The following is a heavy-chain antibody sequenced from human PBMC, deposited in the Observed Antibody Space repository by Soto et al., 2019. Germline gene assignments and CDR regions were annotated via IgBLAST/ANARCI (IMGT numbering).Heavy chain of an antibody. Sequence: ASVKVSCKASGGTFSSYAISWVRQAPGQGLEWMGGIIPIFGTANYAQKFQGRVMITADKSTSTAYMELSSLRSEDTAVYYCARDVRPFYDILTGPLLDYWGQGTLVTVSS. CDR3: ARDVRPFYDILTGPLLDY. CDR1: GGTFSSYA. D-gene: IGHD3-9*01. V-gene: IGHV1-69*06. CDR2: IIPIFGTA. J-gene: IGHJ4*02.